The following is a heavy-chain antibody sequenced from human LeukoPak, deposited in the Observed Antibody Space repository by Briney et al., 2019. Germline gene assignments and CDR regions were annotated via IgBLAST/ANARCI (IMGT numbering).Heavy chain of an antibody. V-gene: IGHV3-21*01. CDR2: ISSSSSYI. Sequence: GGSLRLSCAASGFTFSSYSMNWVRQAPGKGLEWVSSISSSSSYIYYADSVKGRFTISRDNAKNSLYLQMNSLRAEETAVYYCAREQQLGRFDPWGQGTLVTVSS. J-gene: IGHJ5*02. CDR1: GFTFSSYS. D-gene: IGHD6-13*01. CDR3: AREQQLGRFDP.